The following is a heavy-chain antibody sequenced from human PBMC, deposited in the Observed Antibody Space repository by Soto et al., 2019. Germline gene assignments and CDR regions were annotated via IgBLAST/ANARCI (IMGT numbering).Heavy chain of an antibody. CDR3: ARVQRELLRKGPFDY. D-gene: IGHD1-1*01. Sequence: ASVKVSCKASGYTFTSYGISWVRQAPGQGLEWMGWISAYNGNTNYAQKLQGRVTMTTDTSTSTAYMELRSLRSDDTAVYYCARVQRELLRKGPFDYWGQGTLVTVSS. CDR2: ISAYNGNT. V-gene: IGHV1-18*01. J-gene: IGHJ4*02. CDR1: GYTFTSYG.